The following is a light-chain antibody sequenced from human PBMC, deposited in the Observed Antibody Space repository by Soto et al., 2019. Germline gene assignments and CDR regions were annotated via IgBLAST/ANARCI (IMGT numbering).Light chain of an antibody. J-gene: IGKJ2*01. Sequence: QSPSTLSASVGDRVTITCRASQGISSWLAWYQQKPGKAPKLLIYDASSLESGVPSRFSGSGSGTEFTLTISSLQPDDFATYYCQQYNSYQYTFGQGTKVDIK. CDR2: DAS. V-gene: IGKV1-5*01. CDR3: QQYNSYQYT. CDR1: QGISSW.